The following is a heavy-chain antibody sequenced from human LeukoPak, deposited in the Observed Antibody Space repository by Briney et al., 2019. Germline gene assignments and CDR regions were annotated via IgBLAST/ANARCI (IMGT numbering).Heavy chain of an antibody. Sequence: SGGSLRLSCAASGFTFSSYAMSWVRQAPGKGLEWVSAISGSGGSTYYADSVKGRFTISRDNSKNTLYLQMNSLRAEDTAVYYCAKASGTMVRGVILNDAFDIWGQGTMVTVSS. J-gene: IGHJ3*02. D-gene: IGHD3-10*01. CDR2: ISGSGGST. CDR1: GFTFSSYA. CDR3: AKASGTMVRGVILNDAFDI. V-gene: IGHV3-23*01.